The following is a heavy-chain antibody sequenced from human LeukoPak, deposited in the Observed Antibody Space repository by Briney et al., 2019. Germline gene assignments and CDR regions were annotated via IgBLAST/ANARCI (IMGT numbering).Heavy chain of an antibody. Sequence: KPSETLSLTXTVSGGSISSSSYYWSWIRQPAGKGLEWIARIYSSGNTNYNPSLNSRITMSVDTSKNQFSLKLTSVTAADTAVYYCATDHKQLLQDWYFDLWGRGTLVTVSS. CDR2: IYSSGNT. D-gene: IGHD6-6*01. J-gene: IGHJ2*01. V-gene: IGHV4-61*02. CDR1: GGSISSSSYY. CDR3: ATDHKQLLQDWYFDL.